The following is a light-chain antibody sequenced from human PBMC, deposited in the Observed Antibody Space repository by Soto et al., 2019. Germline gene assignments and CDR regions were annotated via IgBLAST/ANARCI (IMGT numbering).Light chain of an antibody. V-gene: IGKV3-20*01. J-gene: IGKJ4*01. Sequence: EIVLTQSPGTLSLSPGERATLSCRASQSVSSSYLAWYQQKPGQAPRLLIYGASSRATGIPDRFSDSGSGTDFTLTISRLEPEDFAVYYCQHYGSSQLTFGGGTKVEIK. CDR3: QHYGSSQLT. CDR2: GAS. CDR1: QSVSSSY.